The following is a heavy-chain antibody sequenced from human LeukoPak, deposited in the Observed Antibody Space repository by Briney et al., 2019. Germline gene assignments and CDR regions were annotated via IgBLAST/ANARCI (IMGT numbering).Heavy chain of an antibody. CDR2: INPSGGST. D-gene: IGHD2-2*01. CDR1: GYTFTSYY. CDR3: ARDFDCSSTSCYDQGDY. Sequence: GASVKVSCKASGYTFTSYYMHLVRQAPGQGLEWMGMINPSGGSTSYAQKFQGRVTMTRDTSTSTVYMELSSLRSEDTAVYYCARDFDCSSTSCYDQGDYWGQGTLVTVSS. J-gene: IGHJ4*02. V-gene: IGHV1-46*01.